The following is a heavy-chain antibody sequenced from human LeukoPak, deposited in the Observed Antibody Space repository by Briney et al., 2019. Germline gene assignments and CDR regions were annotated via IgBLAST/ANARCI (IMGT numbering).Heavy chain of an antibody. J-gene: IGHJ4*02. D-gene: IGHD3-10*01. CDR1: GFTLIDYN. Sequence: GGSLRLSCGASGFTLIDYNMHWVRQAPGKGLEYVAFIQFDGTTEYYTDSVKGRFTISRDNSKNMLYLQMNSLRAEDTAVYYCATYGSGTNYRKGFDYWGQGTLVTVSS. CDR2: IQFDGTTE. V-gene: IGHV3-30*02. CDR3: ATYGSGTNYRKGFDY.